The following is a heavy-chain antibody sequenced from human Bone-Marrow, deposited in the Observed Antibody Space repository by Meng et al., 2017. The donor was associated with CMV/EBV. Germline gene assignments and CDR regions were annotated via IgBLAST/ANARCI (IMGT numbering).Heavy chain of an antibody. D-gene: IGHD3-3*01. V-gene: IGHV1-69*10. J-gene: IGHJ6*02. CDR1: GGTFSSYA. Sequence: SVKVSCKASGGTFSSYAISWVRQAPGQGLEWMGGIIPILGIANYAQKFQGRVTITTDESTSTAYMELSSLRPEDTAVYYCARDRLKSSRFQGFTYYDFWYNYYYGMDVWGQGTTVTVSS. CDR3: ARDRLKSSRFQGFTYYDFWYNYYYGMDV. CDR2: IIPILGIA.